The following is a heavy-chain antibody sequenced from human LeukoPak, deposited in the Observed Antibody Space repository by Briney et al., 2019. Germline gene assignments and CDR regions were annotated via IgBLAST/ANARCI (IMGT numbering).Heavy chain of an antibody. D-gene: IGHD2-15*01. CDR1: GFTFSASA. CDR3: ARGDCSGGSCYPDY. V-gene: IGHV3-23*01. Sequence: GGSLRLSCAASGFTFSASAMNWVRQAPGKGLEWVSSISGSGGSTYYADSVKGRFTISRDNSKNSLYLQMNSLRAGDTAVYYCARGDCSGGSCYPDYWGQGTLVTVSS. CDR2: ISGSGGST. J-gene: IGHJ4*02.